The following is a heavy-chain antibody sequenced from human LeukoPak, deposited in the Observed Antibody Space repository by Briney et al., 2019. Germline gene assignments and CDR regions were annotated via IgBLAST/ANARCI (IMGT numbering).Heavy chain of an antibody. J-gene: IGHJ4*02. CDR3: AGGGTQSLVVFDY. V-gene: IGHV4-4*07. CDR1: IDSLSSYY. Sequence: SETLSLTCSVSIDSLSSYYWSWIRQSAGKGLEWIGRIYVNGFTDYNPSLRGRVTMSINTSNKRFSMKLSSVTAADTAVYFCAGGGTQSLVVFDYWGQGNRVTVSS. D-gene: IGHD1-26*01. CDR2: IYVNGFT.